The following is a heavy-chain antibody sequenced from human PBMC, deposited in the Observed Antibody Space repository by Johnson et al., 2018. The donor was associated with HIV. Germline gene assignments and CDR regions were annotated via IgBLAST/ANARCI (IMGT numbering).Heavy chain of an antibody. CDR2: ISYDGSNK. CDR3: ARVRGQIAFDI. Sequence: QVQLVESGGGVVQPGRSLRLSCAASGFTFSSYAMHWVRQAPGKGLEWVAVISYDGSNKYYADSVKGRFTISRDNSKNTLYLQMNSLRAEDTAVYYCARVRGQIAFDIWGQGTMVTVSS. J-gene: IGHJ3*02. V-gene: IGHV3-30-3*01. D-gene: IGHD3-22*01. CDR1: GFTFSSYA.